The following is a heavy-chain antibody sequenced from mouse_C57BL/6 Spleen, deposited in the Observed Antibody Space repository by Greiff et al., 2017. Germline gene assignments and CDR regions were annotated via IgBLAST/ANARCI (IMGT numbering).Heavy chain of an antibody. CDR2: INPNNGGT. V-gene: IGHV1-26*01. J-gene: IGHJ3*01. CDR3: ARFLDYYGFAY. CDR1: GYTFTDYY. Sequence: EVQLQQSGPELVKPGASVKISCKASGYTFTDYYMNWVKQSHGKSLEWIGDINPNNGGTSYNQKFKGKATLTVDKSSSTAYMELRSLTADDSAVYCCARFLDYYGFAYWGQGTLVTVSA. D-gene: IGHD1-1*01.